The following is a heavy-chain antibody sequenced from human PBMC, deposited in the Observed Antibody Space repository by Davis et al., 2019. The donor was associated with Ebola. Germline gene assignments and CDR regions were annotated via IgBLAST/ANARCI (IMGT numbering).Heavy chain of an antibody. CDR3: AGQTSNFDY. V-gene: IGHV4-39*01. Sequence: MPSETLSLTCTVSGGFISSSSYYWGWIRQPPGKGLEWIGSIYYSGSTYYNPSLKSRVTISVDTSKNQFSLKLSSVTAADTAVYYCAGQTSNFDYWGQGTLVTVSS. J-gene: IGHJ4*02. D-gene: IGHD3-3*02. CDR2: IYYSGST. CDR1: GGFISSSSYY.